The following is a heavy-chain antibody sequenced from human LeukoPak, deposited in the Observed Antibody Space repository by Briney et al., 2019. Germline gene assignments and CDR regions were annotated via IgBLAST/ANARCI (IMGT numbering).Heavy chain of an antibody. D-gene: IGHD2-8*01. Sequence: GGSLRLSCAASGFTFSRYWMSWVRQAPGKGLEWVANIKQDGSEKYYVGSVKGRFTISRDNAKNSLYLQMNSLRAEDTAVYYCARDRILMVFAPYFDYWGQAPLVTVSS. CDR3: ARDRILMVFAPYFDY. J-gene: IGHJ4*02. CDR1: GFTFSRYW. CDR2: IKQDGSEK. V-gene: IGHV3-7*01.